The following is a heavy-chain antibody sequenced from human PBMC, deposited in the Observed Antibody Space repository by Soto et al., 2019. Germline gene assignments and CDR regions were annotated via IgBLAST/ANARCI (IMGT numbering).Heavy chain of an antibody. D-gene: IGHD3-22*01. Sequence: SETLSLTCTVSGGSVSSGSYYWSWIRQPPGKGLEWIGYIYYSESTNYNPSLKSRVTISVDTSKNQFSLKLSSVTAADTAVYYCARARGYYYDSSGRCFDYWGQGTLVTVSS. CDR3: ARARGYYYDSSGRCFDY. CDR1: GGSVSSGSYY. J-gene: IGHJ4*02. CDR2: IYYSEST. V-gene: IGHV4-61*01.